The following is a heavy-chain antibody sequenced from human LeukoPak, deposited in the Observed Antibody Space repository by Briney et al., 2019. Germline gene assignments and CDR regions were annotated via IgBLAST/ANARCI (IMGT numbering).Heavy chain of an antibody. CDR1: GGSITSYY. D-gene: IGHD3-10*01. Sequence: SETLFLTCTFSGGSITSYYWSWIRQPAGKGLEWIGRTHTSGSTNYNPSLKSRVTMSVDTSKNQFSLKLSSVTAADTAVYYCARDMYYYGSGSYRFDYWGQGTLVTVSS. J-gene: IGHJ4*02. V-gene: IGHV4-4*07. CDR3: ARDMYYYGSGSYRFDY. CDR2: THTSGST.